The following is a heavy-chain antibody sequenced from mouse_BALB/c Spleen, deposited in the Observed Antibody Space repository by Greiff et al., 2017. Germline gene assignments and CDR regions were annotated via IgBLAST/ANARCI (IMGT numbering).Heavy chain of an antibody. V-gene: IGHV5-6-5*01. D-gene: IGHD2-4*01. CDR3: AREDYDEFASY. CDR1: GFTFSSYA. J-gene: IGHJ3*01. CDR2: ISSGGST. Sequence: EVQVVESGGGLVKPGGSLKLSCAASGFTFSSYAMSWVRQTPEKRLEWVASISSGGSTYYPDSVKVRFTISRDNARNILYLQMSSLRSEDTAMYYCAREDYDEFASYWGQGTLVTVSA.